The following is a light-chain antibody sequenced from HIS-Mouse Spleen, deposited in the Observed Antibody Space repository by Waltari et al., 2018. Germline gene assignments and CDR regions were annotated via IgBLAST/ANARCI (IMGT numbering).Light chain of an antibody. J-gene: IGLJ3*02. CDR2: EGS. Sequence: QSALTQPASVSGSPGQSITIPCTVTSSDVGSDNLVSWYQQHPGKAPKLMIYEGSKRPSGVSNRFSGSKSGNTASLTISGLQAEDEADYYCCSYAGSSTWVFGGGTKLTVL. CDR3: CSYAGSSTWV. V-gene: IGLV2-23*01. CDR1: SSDVGSDNL.